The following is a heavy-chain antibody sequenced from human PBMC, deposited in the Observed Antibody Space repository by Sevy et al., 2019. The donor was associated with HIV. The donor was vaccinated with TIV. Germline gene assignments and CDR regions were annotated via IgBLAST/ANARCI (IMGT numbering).Heavy chain of an antibody. V-gene: IGHV1-8*01. CDR3: ARGGLGHCSGGSSYPQIGDPVWFDP. J-gene: IGHJ5*02. CDR2: MNPNSGDT. Sequence: ASVKVSCKASGYTFTSYDINWVRQATGQGLEWMGWMNPNSGDTGYAQKFQGRVTMTRNTSISTAYMELSSLRSEDTAVYYCARGGLGHCSGGSSYPQIGDPVWFDPWGQGTLVTVSS. D-gene: IGHD2-15*01. CDR1: GYTFTSYD.